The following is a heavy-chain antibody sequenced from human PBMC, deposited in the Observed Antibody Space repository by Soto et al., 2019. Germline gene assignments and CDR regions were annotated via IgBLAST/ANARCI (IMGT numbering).Heavy chain of an antibody. V-gene: IGHV3-30-3*01. D-gene: IGHD3-3*01. Sequence: GGSLRLSCAASGFTFSSYAMHWVRQAPGKGLEWVAVISYDGSNKYYADSVKGRFTISRDNSKNTLYLQMNSLRAEDTAVYYCARDLVTIFGVVIPYYFDYWGQGTLVTVSS. CDR3: ARDLVTIFGVVIPYYFDY. CDR1: GFTFSSYA. J-gene: IGHJ4*02. CDR2: ISYDGSNK.